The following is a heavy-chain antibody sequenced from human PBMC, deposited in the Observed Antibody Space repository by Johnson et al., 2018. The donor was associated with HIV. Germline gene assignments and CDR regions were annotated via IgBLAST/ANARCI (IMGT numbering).Heavy chain of an antibody. J-gene: IGHJ3*02. CDR3: AKCFWGSSLIDVFDM. V-gene: IGHV3-30*18. Sequence: QVQLVESGGGVVQPGRSLRLSCAASGFTFSSYAMHWVRQAPGKGLEWVAVISYDGSNKYYADSVKGRFTISRDNSKNTLYLQMNSLRAEDTAGYYCAKCFWGSSLIDVFDMWGQGTMVTVSS. D-gene: IGHD6-13*01. CDR1: GFTFSSYA. CDR2: ISYDGSNK.